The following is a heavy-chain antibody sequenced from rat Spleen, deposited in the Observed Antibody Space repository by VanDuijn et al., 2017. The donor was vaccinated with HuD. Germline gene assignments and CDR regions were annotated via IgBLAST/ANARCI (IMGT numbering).Heavy chain of an antibody. CDR3: ARYRDWRRGWFAY. CDR2: ISYGDSYGHSGT. D-gene: IGHD4-2*01. Sequence: EVQLVESDGGLVQPGKSLKLSCAASGFTFSDFFMAWVRQAPTKGLEWVATISYGDSYGHSGTYYRDSVRGRFTISRDDAKSTLSLQMDSLRSGETATYYCARYRDWRRGWFAYWGQGVMVTVSS. CDR1: GFTFSDFF. J-gene: IGHJ2*01. V-gene: IGHV5-29*01.